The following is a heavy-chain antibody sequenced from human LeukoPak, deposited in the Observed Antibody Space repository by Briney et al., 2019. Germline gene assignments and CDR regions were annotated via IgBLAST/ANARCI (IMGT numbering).Heavy chain of an antibody. Sequence: SETLSLTCTVSGGSISGYNWSWIRQPPGKGLEWIGCISYSGSTKYNPSLKSRVSISLDTSKKQFSLHLSSVTAADTAIYYCVRDFDAWSAIDIWGQGTMVTVSS. CDR1: GGSISGYN. J-gene: IGHJ3*02. V-gene: IGHV4-59*01. D-gene: IGHD3-3*01. CDR2: ISYSGST. CDR3: VRDFDAWSAIDI.